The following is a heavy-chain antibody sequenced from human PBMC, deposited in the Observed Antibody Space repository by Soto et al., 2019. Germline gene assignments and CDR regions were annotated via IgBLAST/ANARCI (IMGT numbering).Heavy chain of an antibody. CDR1: GGSFSGYY. Sequence: ATLPFTCAVYGGSFSGYYWSWIRQPPGKGLEWIGEINHSGSTNYNPSLKSRVTISVDTSKNQFSLKLSSVTAADTAVYYCATNTIFGVDYGMDVWGQGTTVPVSS. D-gene: IGHD3-3*01. J-gene: IGHJ6*02. CDR2: INHSGST. V-gene: IGHV4-34*01. CDR3: ATNTIFGVDYGMDV.